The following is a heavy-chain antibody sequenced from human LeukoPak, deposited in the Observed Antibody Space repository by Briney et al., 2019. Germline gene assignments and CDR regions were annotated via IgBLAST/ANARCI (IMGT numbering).Heavy chain of an antibody. Sequence: SETLSHTCTVSGDSISSGGYCWSWIRQHPGKGLEWIGHIHYSGSTYYNPSLKSRVTISVDTSRNHFSLKLSSVTAADTAVYYCARGRYNWNNLNFDYWGQGALVTVSS. CDR3: ARGRYNWNNLNFDY. D-gene: IGHD1/OR15-1a*01. CDR2: IHYSGST. V-gene: IGHV4-31*03. J-gene: IGHJ4*02. CDR1: GDSISSGGYC.